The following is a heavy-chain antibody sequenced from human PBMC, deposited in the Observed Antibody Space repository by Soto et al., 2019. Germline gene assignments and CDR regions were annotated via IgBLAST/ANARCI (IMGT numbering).Heavy chain of an antibody. J-gene: IGHJ5*02. CDR1: GDSISSYY. CDR2: IHYSGST. D-gene: IGHD6-6*01. Sequence: SETLSLTCTVSGDSISSYYWGWIRQPPGKGLEWIGYIHYSGSTNYNPSLKSRVTISVDTPKNQFSLKVNSMTAVDTAVYYCARGGLAARKGRWFDPWGEGTLVTV. CDR3: ARGGLAARKGRWFDP. V-gene: IGHV4-59*01.